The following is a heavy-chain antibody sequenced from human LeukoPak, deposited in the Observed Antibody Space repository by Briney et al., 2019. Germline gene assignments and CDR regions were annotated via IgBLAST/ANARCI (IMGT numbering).Heavy chain of an antibody. J-gene: IGHJ4*02. CDR2: IYPGDSDT. V-gene: IGHV5-51*01. D-gene: IGHD2-2*01. CDR3: ARGVGCSSTSCYRIDY. CDR1: GYSFTSYW. Sequence: GESLKISCKGSGYSFTSYWIGWVRQMPGKGLEWMGIIYPGDSDTRYSPSFQGQVTISADKSISTAYLQWSSLKASDTAIYYCARGVGCSSTSCYRIDYWGQGTLVTVSS.